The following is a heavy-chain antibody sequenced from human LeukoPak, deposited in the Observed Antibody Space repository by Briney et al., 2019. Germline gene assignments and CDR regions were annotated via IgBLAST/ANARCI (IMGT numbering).Heavy chain of an antibody. Sequence: GGSLTLSCAVSGLSFTIFEMNCVRQAPGTVLGWVSYISYSGSTTSYADSVKGRFTISRDNAKNSLYLQMNSLRAEDTAVYYCARAGPPAFDPWGQGTLVTVSS. V-gene: IGHV3-48*03. J-gene: IGHJ5*02. CDR3: ARAGPPAFDP. CDR1: GLSFTIFE. CDR2: ISYSGSTT.